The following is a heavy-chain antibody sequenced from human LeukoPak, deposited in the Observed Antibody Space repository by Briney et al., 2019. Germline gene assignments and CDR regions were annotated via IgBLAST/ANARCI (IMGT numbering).Heavy chain of an antibody. CDR3: VRIATVTTPDY. D-gene: IGHD4-17*01. V-gene: IGHV3-74*01. CDR1: GFTFSSYW. CDR2: INPDGTTT. J-gene: IGHJ4*02. Sequence: PGGSLRLSCAASGFTFSSYWMHWVRQPLGKGLVLVSRINPDGTTTNYADSVKGRFTISRDNAKNTLYLQMNSLTVEDTALYYCVRIATVTTPDYWGQGTLVTVSS.